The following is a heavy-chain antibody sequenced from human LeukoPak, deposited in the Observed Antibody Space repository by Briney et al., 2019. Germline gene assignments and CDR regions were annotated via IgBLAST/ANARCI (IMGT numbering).Heavy chain of an antibody. CDR2: IRFDGGHK. D-gene: IGHD3-10*01. CDR1: GFTFSNYG. CDR3: SKDLTSDFGGDFDP. V-gene: IGHV3-30*02. J-gene: IGHJ5*02. Sequence: GGSLRLSCAAPGFTFSNYGMHWVRQAPGKGLEWVALIRFDGGHKYYADSVKGRFTISRDNSKSTVYLQMNSLRAEDTAVYYCSKDLTSDFGGDFDPWGQGTLVTVSS.